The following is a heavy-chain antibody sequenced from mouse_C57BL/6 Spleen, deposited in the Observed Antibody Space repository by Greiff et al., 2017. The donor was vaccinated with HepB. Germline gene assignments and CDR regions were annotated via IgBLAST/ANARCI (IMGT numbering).Heavy chain of an antibody. CDR3: ARSFYYDYDWFAY. CDR2: IYPGSGST. V-gene: IGHV1-55*01. J-gene: IGHJ3*01. D-gene: IGHD2-4*01. CDR1: GYTFTSYW. Sequence: QVQLQQSGAELVKPGASVKMSCKASGYTFTSYWITWVKQRPGQGLEWIGDIYPGSGSTNYNEKFKSKATLTVDTSSSTAYMQLSSLTSEDSAVYYCARSFYYDYDWFAYWGQGTLVTVSA.